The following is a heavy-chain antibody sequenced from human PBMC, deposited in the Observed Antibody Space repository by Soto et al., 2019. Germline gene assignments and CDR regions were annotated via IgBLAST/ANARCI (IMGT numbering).Heavy chain of an antibody. Sequence: QVQLVQSGAEVKKPGASVKVSCKASGYTFTSYYMHWVRQAPGQGLEWMGIINPTGGSTSYAQKFQGSVTVTRDTSTSTVYMELSSLRSEDTAVYYCARGGYCSGGSCYSYYYGMDVWGQGTTVTVSS. CDR3: ARGGYCSGGSCYSYYYGMDV. CDR2: INPTGGST. V-gene: IGHV1-46*03. D-gene: IGHD2-15*01. CDR1: GYTFTSYY. J-gene: IGHJ6*02.